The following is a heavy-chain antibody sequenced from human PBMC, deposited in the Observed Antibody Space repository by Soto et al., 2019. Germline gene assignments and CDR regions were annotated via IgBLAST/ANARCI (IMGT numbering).Heavy chain of an antibody. Sequence: KPSETLSLTCVVSGGSISSGGYAWSWIRQPPGKGLEWIGFSYHSGSTYYNPSLKSRVTISADGSKNQFSLKMSFVTAADTAVYYGARGSTGGWYFDLWGRGTLVTVSS. CDR2: SYHSGST. J-gene: IGHJ2*01. CDR1: GGSISSGGYA. V-gene: IGHV4-30-2*01. D-gene: IGHD1-26*01. CDR3: ARGSTGGWYFDL.